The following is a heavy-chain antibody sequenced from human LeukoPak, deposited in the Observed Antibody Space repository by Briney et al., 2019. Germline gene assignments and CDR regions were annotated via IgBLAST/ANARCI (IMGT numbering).Heavy chain of an antibody. J-gene: IGHJ4*02. CDR2: IKQDGSEK. D-gene: IGHD5-12*01. CDR3: AKVGLSRNIVAFDY. V-gene: IGHV3-7*01. Sequence: GGSLRLSCAASGFTFYSYWMSWIRQAPGEGLEWVANIKQDGSEKYYVDSVKGRFTISRDNAKNSLYLGMNILRAEDTAVYYCAKVGLSRNIVAFDYWGQGTLVTVSS. CDR1: GFTFYSYW.